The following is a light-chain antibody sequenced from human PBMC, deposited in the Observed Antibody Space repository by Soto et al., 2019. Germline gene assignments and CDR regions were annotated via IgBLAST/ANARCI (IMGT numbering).Light chain of an antibody. CDR2: EGT. Sequence: QSALTQPASVSGSPGQSITISCTGTSSDVGSYNLVSWYQQHPGKAPKLIIYEGTHRPSGVSNRFSGSKSGNTASLTISGLQAEDEAHYYCSSHAGRVVFGGGTKVTVL. CDR1: SSDVGSYNL. CDR3: SSHAGRVV. V-gene: IGLV2-23*01. J-gene: IGLJ2*01.